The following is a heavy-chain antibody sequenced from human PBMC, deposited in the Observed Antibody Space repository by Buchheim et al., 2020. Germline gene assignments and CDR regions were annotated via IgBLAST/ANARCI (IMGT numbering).Heavy chain of an antibody. V-gene: IGHV4-31*03. D-gene: IGHD2-15*01. Sequence: QVQLQESGPGLVKPSQTLSLTCTVSGGSISSGGYYWSWIRQHPGKGLEWIGYIYYSGSTYYNPSLKSRVTISVDTSKNQFSLKLSSVTAADTAVYYCARGYCSGGSCYEPYYYYGMDVWGQGTT. CDR3: ARGYCSGGSCYEPYYYYGMDV. CDR2: IYYSGST. J-gene: IGHJ6*02. CDR1: GGSISSGGYY.